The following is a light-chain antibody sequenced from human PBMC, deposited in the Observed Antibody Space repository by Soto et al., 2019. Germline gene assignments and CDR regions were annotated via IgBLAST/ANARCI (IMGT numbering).Light chain of an antibody. V-gene: IGKV1-12*01. CDR2: TVS. CDR3: QQANSFPLT. J-gene: IGKJ4*01. Sequence: DIHMTQSPSSVSASVGDRVTITCRASQGISSWLAWYQQKPGKDPKLQISTVSSLQSGVPSRFSRSRSGTAFTLTISSLETEEFAAYYWQQANSFPLTFVGGTKVEIK. CDR1: QGISSW.